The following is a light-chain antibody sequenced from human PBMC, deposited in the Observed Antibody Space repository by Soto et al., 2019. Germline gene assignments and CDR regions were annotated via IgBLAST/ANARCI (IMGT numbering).Light chain of an antibody. J-gene: IGKJ5*01. Sequence: IQLTQSPSSLSASVGDRVTITCRASQGIRNPLAWYQQKPGKGPKLLIYLASTLQSGVPSRFSGSGSGTDFTLTISSLQPEDFGTYYCQQVDSYPITFGQGTRLEIK. CDR1: QGIRNP. CDR2: LAS. V-gene: IGKV1-9*01. CDR3: QQVDSYPIT.